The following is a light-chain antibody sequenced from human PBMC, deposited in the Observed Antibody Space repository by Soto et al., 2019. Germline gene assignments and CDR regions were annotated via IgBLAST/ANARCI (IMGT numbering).Light chain of an antibody. J-gene: IGKJ4*01. V-gene: IGKV3-20*01. Sequence: ENVLTQSPGTLSLSPGERATLSCRASQTVRSNYLAWYQQKPGQTPRLLIYEASSRFTGIPDRFTGSGSGTDFTLTISSLQSEDSAVYYCQQYENWPQLTFGGGTKVDIK. CDR3: QQYENWPQLT. CDR2: EAS. CDR1: QTVRSNY.